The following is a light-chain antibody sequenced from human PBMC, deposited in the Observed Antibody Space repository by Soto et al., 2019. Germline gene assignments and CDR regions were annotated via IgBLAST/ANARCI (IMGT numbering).Light chain of an antibody. CDR1: SSDIGGSNY. CDR2: EVS. J-gene: IGLJ2*01. V-gene: IGLV2-14*01. Sequence: QSALTQPASVSGSPGQSITISCTGTSSDIGGSNYVSWYQQHPGKAHKLMIYEVSNRPSGVSNRFSGSKSGNTASLTISGLQAEDEADYYRSSSTSSTTLVFGGGTKLTVL. CDR3: SSSTSSTTLV.